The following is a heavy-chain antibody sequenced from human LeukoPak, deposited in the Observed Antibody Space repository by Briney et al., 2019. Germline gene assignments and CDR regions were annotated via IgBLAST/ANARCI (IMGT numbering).Heavy chain of an antibody. CDR2: ISGSGGST. D-gene: IGHD3-10*01. Sequence: GGSLRLSCAASGFTFTSYVMSWVRQTPGKGLEWVSAISGSGGSTYYADPVKGRFTISRDNSKNTLYLQMNSLRAEDTAVYYCAKDHYYYGSGSYYTYYFDYWGQGTLVTVSS. CDR3: AKDHYYYGSGSYYTYYFDY. V-gene: IGHV3-23*01. J-gene: IGHJ4*02. CDR1: GFTFTSYV.